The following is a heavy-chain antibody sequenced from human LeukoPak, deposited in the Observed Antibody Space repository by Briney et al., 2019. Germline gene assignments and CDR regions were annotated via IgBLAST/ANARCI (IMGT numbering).Heavy chain of an antibody. J-gene: IGHJ3*02. Sequence: ASVKVSCKASGYTFTSYGISWVRQAPGQGLEWMGWISAYNGNTNYAQKLQGRVTMTTDTSTSTAYMELRSLRSEDTAVYYCARGGPGYSSSWYPVAFDIWGQGTMVTVSS. CDR3: ARGGPGYSSSWYPVAFDI. V-gene: IGHV1-18*01. CDR1: GYTFTSYG. D-gene: IGHD6-13*01. CDR2: ISAYNGNT.